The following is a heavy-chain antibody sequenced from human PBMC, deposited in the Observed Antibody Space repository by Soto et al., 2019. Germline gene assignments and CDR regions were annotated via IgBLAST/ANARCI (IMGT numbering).Heavy chain of an antibody. D-gene: IGHD3-10*01. J-gene: IGHJ5*02. CDR3: PRAERFPRSWFDP. Sequence: SETLSLTCDVSNGSLNFYYWSWVRQPPGKGLEWIGEVNHSGEATYNPSLQSRITISLDTSNNQFSLKMTSVTAADPAMYFVPRAERFPRSWFDPWGQGTQVTVSS. CDR2: VNHSGEA. V-gene: IGHV4-34*01. CDR1: NGSLNFYY.